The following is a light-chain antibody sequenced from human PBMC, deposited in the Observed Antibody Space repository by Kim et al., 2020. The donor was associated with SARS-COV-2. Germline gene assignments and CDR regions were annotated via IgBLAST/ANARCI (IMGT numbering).Light chain of an antibody. V-gene: IGLV3-1*01. CDR2: QDS. J-gene: IGLJ2*01. Sequence: VSSSTTSSITCSGDKLGNKYTSWYQQKPGQSPELVMYQDSKRPSGIPDRFSGSNSGNTATLTISGTQAIDEADYYCHARDSSTAVVFGGGTQLTVL. CDR3: HARDSSTAVV. CDR1: KLGNKY.